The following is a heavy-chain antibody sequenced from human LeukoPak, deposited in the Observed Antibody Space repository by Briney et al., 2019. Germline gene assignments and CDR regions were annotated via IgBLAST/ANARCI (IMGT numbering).Heavy chain of an antibody. V-gene: IGHV3-7*01. CDR2: IKKDGSEK. D-gene: IGHD3-22*01. CDR3: ARETYYYDSSGYYPFDY. Sequence: GGSLRLSCAASGFTFSSHWMSWVRQAPGKGLEWVANIKKDGSEKYYVDAVKGRFTISRDNAKNSLYLQMNSLRAEDTAVYYCARETYYYDSSGYYPFDYWGQGTLVTVSS. J-gene: IGHJ4*02. CDR1: GFTFSSHW.